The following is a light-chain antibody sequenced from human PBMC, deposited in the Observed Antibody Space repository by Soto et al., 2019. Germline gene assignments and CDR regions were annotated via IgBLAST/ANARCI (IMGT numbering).Light chain of an antibody. CDR1: QSVTSGY. CDR2: GAF. Sequence: EIVLTQSPGTLSLSPGERATLSCRASQSVTSGYLAWYQQKPGQAPRLLIYGAFSRAAGIPDRFRGSGSGTDFTLTIRRLEPEDFAMYYCQRYDSSPRTFGQGTKGDIK. CDR3: QRYDSSPRT. V-gene: IGKV3-20*01. J-gene: IGKJ1*01.